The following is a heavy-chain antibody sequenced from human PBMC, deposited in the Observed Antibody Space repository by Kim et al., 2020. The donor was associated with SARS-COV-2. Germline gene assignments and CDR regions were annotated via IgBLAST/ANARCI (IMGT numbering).Heavy chain of an antibody. CDR2: FDPEDGET. J-gene: IGHJ4*02. D-gene: IGHD3-10*01. V-gene: IGHV1-24*01. CDR1: GYTLTELS. Sequence: ASVKVSCKVSGYTLTELSMHWVRQAPGKGLEWMGGFDPEDGETIYAQKFQGRVTMTEDTSTDTAYMELSSLRSEDTAVYYCATSTMARYYYGSGSYHLPYDYWGQGTLVTVSS. CDR3: ATSTMARYYYGSGSYHLPYDY.